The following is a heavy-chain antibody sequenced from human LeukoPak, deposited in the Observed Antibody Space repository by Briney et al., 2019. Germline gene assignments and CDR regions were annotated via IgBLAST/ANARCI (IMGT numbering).Heavy chain of an antibody. J-gene: IGHJ1*01. Sequence: ASVKVSCKASGYTFTGYYIHWVRQAPGQGLEWMGWINPNSGGTNYAQKFQGRVTMTRDTSISTAYMELSRLRSDDTAVYYCARVRSYYGSGSYPTEYFQHWGQGTLVTVSS. CDR1: GYTFTGYY. V-gene: IGHV1-2*02. D-gene: IGHD3-10*01. CDR3: ARVRSYYGSGSYPTEYFQH. CDR2: INPNSGGT.